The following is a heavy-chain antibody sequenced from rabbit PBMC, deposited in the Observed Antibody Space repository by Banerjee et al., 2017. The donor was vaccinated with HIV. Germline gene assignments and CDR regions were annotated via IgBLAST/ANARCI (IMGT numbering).Heavy chain of an antibody. D-gene: IGHD1-1*01. CDR2: IYIGGRGST. Sequence: QEQLVESGGGLVKPEGSLTLTCTASGFSFSSSYYMCWVRQAPGKGLEWIGIIYIGGRGSTYYANWAKGRFTISKTSSTTLTLQMTSLTAADTATYFCARGADSSGYNLWGPGTLVTVS. V-gene: IGHV1S45*01. J-gene: IGHJ4*01. CDR3: ARGADSSGYNL. CDR1: GFSFSSSYY.